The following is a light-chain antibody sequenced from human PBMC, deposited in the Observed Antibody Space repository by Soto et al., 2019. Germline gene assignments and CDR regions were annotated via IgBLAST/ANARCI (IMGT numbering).Light chain of an antibody. CDR1: SSNIGNNT. V-gene: IGLV1-44*01. CDR3: ATWDDTLNGVV. J-gene: IGLJ3*02. Sequence: QSVLTQPPSASGTPGQRVSISCSGSSSNIGNNTVNWYQQLPGTTPKLLMYSNHQRPSGVPDRFSGSKSGTSASLAISGLQSEYEAHYYCATWDDTLNGVVFGGGTKVTVL. CDR2: SNH.